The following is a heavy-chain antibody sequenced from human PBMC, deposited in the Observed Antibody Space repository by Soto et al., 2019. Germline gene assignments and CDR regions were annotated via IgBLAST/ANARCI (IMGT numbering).Heavy chain of an antibody. CDR2: ISAYNGNT. D-gene: IGHD4-4*01. V-gene: IGHV1-18*01. Sequence: ASVKVSCKASGYTFTSYGISWVRQAPGQGLEWMGWISAYNGNTNYAQKLQGRVTMTTDTSTSTAYMELRSLRSDDTAVYYCAGCPWPIATAVSASCYGMDVWGQGTTVTVSS. J-gene: IGHJ6*02. CDR3: AGCPWPIATAVSASCYGMDV. CDR1: GYTFTSYG.